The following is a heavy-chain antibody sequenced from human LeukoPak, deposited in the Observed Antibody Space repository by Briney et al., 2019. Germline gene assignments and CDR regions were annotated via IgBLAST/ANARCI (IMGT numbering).Heavy chain of an antibody. CDR1: GFSLSDSV. Sequence: GGSLRLSCVASGFSLSDSVIHWVRQAPGKGLEWVAVISHDVKTTYYADSAKGRFTISRDNSKNTLYLQMNSLRAEDTAVYYCAKVLPSSASSDYWGQGTLVTVSS. CDR2: ISHDVKTT. V-gene: IGHV3-30*04. D-gene: IGHD6-19*01. CDR3: AKVLPSSASSDY. J-gene: IGHJ4*02.